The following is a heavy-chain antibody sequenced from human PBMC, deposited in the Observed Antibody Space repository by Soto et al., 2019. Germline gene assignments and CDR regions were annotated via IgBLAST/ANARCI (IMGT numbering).Heavy chain of an antibody. V-gene: IGHV3-43*01. D-gene: IGHD3-3*01. CDR3: AKDLAPRYDFWSGPPYSYYGMDV. CDR1: GFTFDDYT. J-gene: IGHJ6*02. Sequence: EVQLVESGGVVVQPGGSLRLSCAASGFTFDDYTMHWVRQAPGKGLEWVSLISWDGGSTYYADSLKGRFTISRDNSKNSLYLQMNSLRTEDTALYYCAKDLAPRYDFWSGPPYSYYGMDVWGQGTTVTVSS. CDR2: ISWDGGST.